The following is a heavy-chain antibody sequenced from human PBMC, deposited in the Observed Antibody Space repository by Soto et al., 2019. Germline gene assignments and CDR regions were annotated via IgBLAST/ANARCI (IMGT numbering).Heavy chain of an antibody. CDR2: ISGSGGST. CDR1: GFTFSSYA. D-gene: IGHD6-19*01. Sequence: EVQLLESGGGLVQPGGSLRLSCAASGFTFSSYAMSWVRQAPGKGLEWVSAISGSGGSTYYADSVKGRFTISRDNSKNTLYLQMNSLRAEDTGVYYCAKVTRPGAVAPEGMDGWGQGTTVTVSS. J-gene: IGHJ6*02. V-gene: IGHV3-23*01. CDR3: AKVTRPGAVAPEGMDG.